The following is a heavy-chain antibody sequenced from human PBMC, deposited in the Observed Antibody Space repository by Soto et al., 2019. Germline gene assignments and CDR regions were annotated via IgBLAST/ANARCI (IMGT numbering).Heavy chain of an antibody. CDR2: ISGTSTYT. D-gene: IGHD1-26*01. CDR3: ARDVFTGSYYVDY. CDR1: GFSFRDHY. V-gene: IGHV3-11*06. J-gene: IGHJ4*01. Sequence: GGSLRLSCAASGFSFRDHYLSWIRRAPGRGLEWVSYISGTSTYTDYADSVKGRFTISRDNAKNSLYLQMSSLRADDTAVYYCARDVFTGSYYVDYWGHGTLVTVSS.